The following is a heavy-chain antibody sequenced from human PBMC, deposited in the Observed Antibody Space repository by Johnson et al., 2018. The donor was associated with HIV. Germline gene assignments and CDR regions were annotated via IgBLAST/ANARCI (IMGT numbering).Heavy chain of an antibody. D-gene: IGHD3-22*01. V-gene: IGHV3-66*02. Sequence: EQLVESGGGLVQPGGSLRLSCAASGFTVSSNYMSWVRQAPGKGLEWVSVIYSGGSTYYADPVKGRFTISRDNSKNTLYLQMNSLRAEDTAVYYCAKDPTYDSGYPLEAFDIWGQGTMVTVSS. CDR1: GFTVSSNY. CDR2: IYSGGST. CDR3: AKDPTYDSGYPLEAFDI. J-gene: IGHJ3*02.